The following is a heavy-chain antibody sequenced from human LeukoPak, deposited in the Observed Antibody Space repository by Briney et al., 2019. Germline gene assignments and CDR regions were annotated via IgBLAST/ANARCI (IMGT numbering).Heavy chain of an antibody. J-gene: IGHJ4*02. CDR2: TFYTSKWNN. CDR3: AGMRITTPTVRTLDY. Sequence: SQTLSLTCAISGDSVSSNSASWNWFRQSPSRGLEWLGRTFYTSKWNNDYAVSVKSRITINPDTSKNHFSLQLNSVTPEDTAVYYCAGMRITTPTVRTLDYWGQGTLVTVSS. D-gene: IGHD1-14*01. CDR1: GDSVSSNSAS. V-gene: IGHV6-1*01.